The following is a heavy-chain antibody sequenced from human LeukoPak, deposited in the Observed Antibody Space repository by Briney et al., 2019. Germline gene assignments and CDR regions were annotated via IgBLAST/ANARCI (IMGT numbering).Heavy chain of an antibody. J-gene: IGHJ3*02. Sequence: GGSLRLSCAASGFTFSSYAINWVRQAPGKGLEWISYISSSGSPIYYADSVKGRFTISRGNAKNSLYLQMTSLRAEDTAVYYCATDIWGQGTMVTVSS. CDR1: GFTFSSYA. CDR3: ATDI. CDR2: ISSSGSPI. V-gene: IGHV3-48*03.